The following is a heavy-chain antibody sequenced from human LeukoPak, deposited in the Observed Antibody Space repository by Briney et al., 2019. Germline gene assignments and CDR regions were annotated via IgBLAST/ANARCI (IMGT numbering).Heavy chain of an antibody. V-gene: IGHV1-2*02. J-gene: IGHJ3*02. CDR3: AREEVVVTAMSAFDI. D-gene: IGHD2-21*02. CDR2: INPNSGVT. Sequence: SLKVSSKTSRYTFTGYYMHWVRHAPRQGLEWMGWINPNSGVTNYAQKFQGRVTMTRDTSISTAYMELSRLRSDDTAVYYCAREEVVVTAMSAFDIWGQGTMVTVSS. CDR1: RYTFTGYY.